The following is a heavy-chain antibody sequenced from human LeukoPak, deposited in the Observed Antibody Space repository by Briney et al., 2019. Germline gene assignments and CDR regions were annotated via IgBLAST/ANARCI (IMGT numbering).Heavy chain of an antibody. CDR2: IWYDGSNK. CDR3: ARARTDY. V-gene: IGHV3-33*01. CDR1: GFTFSSYG. J-gene: IGHJ4*02. Sequence: GRSMRLSCAAPGFTFSSYGMHWVRQAPGKGLEWVAVIWYDGSNKCYADSVKGRFTISRDNSKNTLYLQMNSLRAEDTAVYYCARARTDYWGQGTLVTVSS.